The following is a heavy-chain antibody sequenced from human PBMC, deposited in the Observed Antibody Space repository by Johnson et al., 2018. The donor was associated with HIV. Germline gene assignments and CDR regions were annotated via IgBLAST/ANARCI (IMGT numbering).Heavy chain of an antibody. CDR1: GFTVSRNY. D-gene: IGHD3-9*01. Sequence: EVQLVESGGGLVQPGGSLRLSCAASGFTVSRNYMSWVRQAPGKGLEWVSVIYSGGSTHYADSVKGRFTISRDNSKNTVYLQMNSLRAEDTAVYYCARGYILTGYSGVFDMWGQGTMVTVSS. V-gene: IGHV3-66*01. CDR2: IYSGGST. J-gene: IGHJ3*02. CDR3: ARGYILTGYSGVFDM.